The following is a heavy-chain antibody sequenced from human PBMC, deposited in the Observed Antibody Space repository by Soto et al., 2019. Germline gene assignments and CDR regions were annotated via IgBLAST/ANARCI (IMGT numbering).Heavy chain of an antibody. V-gene: IGHV3-30*03. CDR1: GFTFSSYG. CDR2: ISYDGSNK. CDR3: APLRPGY. J-gene: IGHJ4*02. Sequence: QVQLVESGGGVVQPGRSLRLSCAASGFTFSSYGMHWVRQTPGKGLEWVAVISYDGSNKYYADSVKGRFTISRDNSKNTLYLQMNSLRAEDTAVYYCAPLRPGYWGQGTLVTVSS.